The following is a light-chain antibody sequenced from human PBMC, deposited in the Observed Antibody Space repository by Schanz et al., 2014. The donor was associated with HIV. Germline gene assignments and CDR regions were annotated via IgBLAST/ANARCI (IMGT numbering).Light chain of an antibody. CDR2: GAS. CDR3: QQRSNWPRAT. CDR1: QSLGSN. J-gene: IGKJ4*01. V-gene: IGKV3-11*01. Sequence: IVMTQSPATLSVSPGERATLSCRASQSLGSNLAWYQQKPGQAPRLLIYGASRRATGIPDRFSGSGSGTDFTLTISSLEPEDFAVYYCQQRSNWPRATFGGGTKVEIK.